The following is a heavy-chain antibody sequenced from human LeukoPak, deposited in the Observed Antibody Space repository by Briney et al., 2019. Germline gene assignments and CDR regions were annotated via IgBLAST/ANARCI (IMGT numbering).Heavy chain of an antibody. D-gene: IGHD3-10*01. CDR2: IYYSGST. J-gene: IGHJ6*02. Sequence: SETLSLTCTVSGGSISSSSYYWGWIRQPPGKGLEWIGSIYYSGSTYYNPSLKSRVTISVDTSKNQFSLKLSSVTAADTAVYYCARQGRFGELLNDYYYYYYGMDVWGQGTTVTVSS. CDR1: GGSISSSSYY. CDR3: ARQGRFGELLNDYYYYYYGMDV. V-gene: IGHV4-39*01.